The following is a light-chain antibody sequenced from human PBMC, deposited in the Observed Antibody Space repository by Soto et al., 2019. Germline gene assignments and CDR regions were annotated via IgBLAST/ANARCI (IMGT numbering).Light chain of an antibody. Sequence: DIQMTQSPSSLSASVGYRVTITCRASQNVAHFLNWYQQKPGKAPKLLIYATSSLHSGVPSRFSGSGFGTDFTLTISSLQTEDFATYYCQQNYSPPPITFGQGTKV. V-gene: IGKV1-39*01. CDR3: QQNYSPPPIT. J-gene: IGKJ1*01. CDR1: QNVAHF. CDR2: ATS.